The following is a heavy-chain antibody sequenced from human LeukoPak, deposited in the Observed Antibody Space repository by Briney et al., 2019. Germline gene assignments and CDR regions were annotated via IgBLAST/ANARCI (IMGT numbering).Heavy chain of an antibody. D-gene: IGHD3-22*01. J-gene: IGHJ4*02. CDR2: INSDGSIT. V-gene: IGHV3-74*01. CDR3: ARKSATMNAAFDY. CDR1: GFTFSNSW. Sequence: GGSLRLSCAASGFTFSNSWMHWVRQTPGKGLVWVSNINSDGSITSFADSVKGRFTISRDNAKNTLYLQMSSLRAVDTAVYYCARKSATMNAAFDYWGQGTLVTVSS.